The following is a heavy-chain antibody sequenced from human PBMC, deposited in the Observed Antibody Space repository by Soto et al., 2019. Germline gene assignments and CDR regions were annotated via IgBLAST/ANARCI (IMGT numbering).Heavy chain of an antibody. CDR3: ARDLGYYSSTSCYGGTFDI. D-gene: IGHD2-2*01. Sequence: ASVKVSCKASGYTFTSYGISWVRQAPGQGLEWMGWISAYNGNTNYAQKLQGRVTMTTDTSTSTAYMELRSLRSDDTAVYYCARDLGYYSSTSCYGGTFDIWGQGTMVPVSS. V-gene: IGHV1-18*01. CDR1: GYTFTSYG. CDR2: ISAYNGNT. J-gene: IGHJ3*02.